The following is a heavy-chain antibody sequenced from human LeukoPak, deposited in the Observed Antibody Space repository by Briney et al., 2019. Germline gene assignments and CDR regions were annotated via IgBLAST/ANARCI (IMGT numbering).Heavy chain of an antibody. CDR1: GFTFSSYW. J-gene: IGHJ4*02. V-gene: IGHV3-74*01. Sequence: GGSLRLSCAASGFTFSSYWMHWVRQAPGKGLVWVSRINSDGSSTSYADSVKGRFTISRDNAKNTLYLQMNSLRAEDPAVYYCARDRAYYYDSSAYTPLDYWGQGTLVTVSS. D-gene: IGHD3-22*01. CDR2: INSDGSST. CDR3: ARDRAYYYDSSAYTPLDY.